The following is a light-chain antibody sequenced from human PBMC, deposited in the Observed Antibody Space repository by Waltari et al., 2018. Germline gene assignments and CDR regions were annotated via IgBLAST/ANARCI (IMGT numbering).Light chain of an antibody. J-gene: IGKJ1*01. CDR1: QSIRSD. Sequence: DVQMTQSPATLSASVGDRVTITCRASQSIRSDLAWYQQKPGSDPKLLIYKAFTLESGVPPRFSGSRSVTEFTLTISSLQPDDFATYYFQQYNFDSLTFGQGTKVDI. V-gene: IGKV1-5*03. CDR2: KAF. CDR3: QQYNFDSLT.